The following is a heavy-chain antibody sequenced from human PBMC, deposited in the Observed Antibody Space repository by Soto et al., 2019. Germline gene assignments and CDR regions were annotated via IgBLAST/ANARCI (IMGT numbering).Heavy chain of an antibody. Sequence: SVQVSCKASGYTFTSYGISWVRQAPGQGLEWMGGIIPIFGTANYAQKFQGRVTITADKSTSTAYMELSSLRSEDTAVYYCARDPDCSGGSCYDYWGQGTLVTVSS. CDR1: GYTFTSYG. V-gene: IGHV1-69*06. D-gene: IGHD2-15*01. CDR2: IIPIFGTA. J-gene: IGHJ4*02. CDR3: ARDPDCSGGSCYDY.